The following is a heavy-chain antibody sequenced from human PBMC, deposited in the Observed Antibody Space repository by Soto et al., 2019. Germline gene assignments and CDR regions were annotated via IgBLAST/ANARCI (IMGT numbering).Heavy chain of an antibody. J-gene: IGHJ6*03. D-gene: IGHD2-2*01. CDR3: AGLGYCSSTSCYGNYYYYYMDV. CDR1: GGTFSSYT. CDR2: IIPILGIA. Sequence: QVQLVQSGAEVKKPGSSVKVSCKASGGTFSSYTISWVRQAPGQGLEWMGRIIPILGIANYAQKFQGRATITADKSTSTAYMELSSLRSEDTAVYYCAGLGYCSSTSCYGNYYYYYMDVWGKGTTVTVSS. V-gene: IGHV1-69*02.